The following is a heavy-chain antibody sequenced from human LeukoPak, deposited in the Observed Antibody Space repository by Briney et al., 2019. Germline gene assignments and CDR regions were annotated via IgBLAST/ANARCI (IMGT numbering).Heavy chain of an antibody. CDR1: GYSISGDSY. CDR2: INHSGTT. Sequence: TSETLSLTCAVSGYSISGDSYWGWIRQPPGKGLDWIGGINHSGTTYYNPSLKSRVTISVDTSKNQFSLILTSVTAADTAVYYCARAHFCSGGSCHSVSDYWGQGTPVTVSS. CDR3: ARAHFCSGGSCHSVSDY. J-gene: IGHJ4*02. D-gene: IGHD2-15*01. V-gene: IGHV4-38-2*01.